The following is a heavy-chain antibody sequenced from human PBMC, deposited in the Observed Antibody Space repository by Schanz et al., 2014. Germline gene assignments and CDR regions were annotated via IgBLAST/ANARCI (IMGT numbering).Heavy chain of an antibody. J-gene: IGHJ3*02. V-gene: IGHV3-23*01. Sequence: EVQLLESGGGLVQPGGSLRLSCVASGFTFFGSFAMSWVRQAPGKGLEWVSGMSGSGSTADYADSVKGRFTISRDNSKNTLYLEMNSLRAEDTAVYYCAKAKSGAHGAFDIWGQGTMVTVSS. CDR2: MSGSGSTA. CDR1: GFTFFGSFA. CDR3: AKAKSGAHGAFDI. D-gene: IGHD3-10*01.